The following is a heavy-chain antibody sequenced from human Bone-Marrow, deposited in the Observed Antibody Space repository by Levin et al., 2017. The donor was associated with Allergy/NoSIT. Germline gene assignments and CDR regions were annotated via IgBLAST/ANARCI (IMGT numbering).Heavy chain of an antibody. Sequence: SETLSLTCTVSGGSISSSSYYWGWIRQPPGKGLEWIGSIYYSGSTYYNPSLKSRVTISVDTSKNQFSLKLSSVTAADTAVYYCARHPYVSFSRQQPLYYFDYWGQGTLVTVSS. V-gene: IGHV4-39*01. CDR3: ARHPYVSFSRQQPLYYFDY. D-gene: IGHD6-13*01. CDR1: GGSISSSSYY. J-gene: IGHJ4*02. CDR2: IYYSGST.